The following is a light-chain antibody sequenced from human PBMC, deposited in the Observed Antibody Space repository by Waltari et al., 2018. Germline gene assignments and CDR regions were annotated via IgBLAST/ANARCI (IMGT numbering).Light chain of an antibody. J-gene: IGKJ3*01. CDR3: QQYYSYPPFT. CDR2: AAS. CDR1: KGISSY. V-gene: IGKV1-8*01. Sequence: AIRMTQSPSSFSASTGDRVTITCLASKGISSYLAWYQQKPGNAPKLLIHAASTLQSGVPSRFSGSGSGTDFTLTISCLQSEDFATYYCQQYYSYPPFTFGPGTKVDIK.